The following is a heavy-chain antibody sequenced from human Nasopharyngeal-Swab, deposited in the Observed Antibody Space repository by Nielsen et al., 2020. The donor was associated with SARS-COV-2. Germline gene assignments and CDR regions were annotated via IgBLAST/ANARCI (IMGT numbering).Heavy chain of an antibody. D-gene: IGHD3-3*01. Sequence: GESLKISCAASGFTFSSYAMSWVRQAPGKGLEWVSAISGSGGSTYYADSVKGRFTISRDNSKNTLYLQMNSLRAEDTAVYYCARGVVRDFWSGYPPFDFWGQGTLVTVSS. CDR3: ARGVVRDFWSGYPPFDF. CDR1: GFTFSSYA. CDR2: ISGSGGST. V-gene: IGHV3-23*01. J-gene: IGHJ4*02.